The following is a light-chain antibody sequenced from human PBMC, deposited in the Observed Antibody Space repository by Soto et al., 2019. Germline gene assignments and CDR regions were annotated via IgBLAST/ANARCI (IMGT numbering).Light chain of an antibody. CDR2: AAS. Sequence: DIQMTQSPSSLSASVGDRVTITCRASQDISNYVAWYQQKPGKVPELLIYAASALQAGVPSRFSGSGSGTDFTLTISCLQSEDFATYYCQQYYSYPLTFGGGTKVDI. V-gene: IGKV1-27*01. J-gene: IGKJ4*01. CDR3: QQYYSYPLT. CDR1: QDISNY.